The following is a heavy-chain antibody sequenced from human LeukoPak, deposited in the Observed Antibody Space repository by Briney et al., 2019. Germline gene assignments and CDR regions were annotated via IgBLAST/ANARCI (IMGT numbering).Heavy chain of an antibody. J-gene: IGHJ6*03. D-gene: IGHD4-23*01. CDR1: GDSVSSNSAA. V-gene: IGHV6-1*01. CDR2: TYYRSKWYN. Sequence: SQTLPLTCAISGDSVSSNSAAWNWIRQSPSRGLEWLGRTYYRSKWYNDYTVSMRSRITINPDTSKNQFSLQLNSVTPEDTAVYYCARGMVKINYYMDVWGKGTTVTVSS. CDR3: ARGMVKINYYMDV.